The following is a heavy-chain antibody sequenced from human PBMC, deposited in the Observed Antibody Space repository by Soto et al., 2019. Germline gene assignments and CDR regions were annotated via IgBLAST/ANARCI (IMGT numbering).Heavy chain of an antibody. CDR2: IYYSGST. Sequence: SLTCTVSGGSISSYYWSWIRQPPGKGLEWIGYIYYSGSTNYNPSLKSRVTISVDTSKNQFSLKLSSVTAADTAVYYCARYKKEVRGVIISFYYGMDVWGQGTTVTVSS. CDR1: GGSISSYY. CDR3: ARYKKEVRGVIISFYYGMDV. D-gene: IGHD3-10*01. J-gene: IGHJ6*02. V-gene: IGHV4-59*01.